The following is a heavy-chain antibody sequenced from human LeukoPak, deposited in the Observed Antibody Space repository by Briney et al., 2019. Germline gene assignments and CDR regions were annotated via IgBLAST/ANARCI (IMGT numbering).Heavy chain of an antibody. CDR2: INPNSGGT. CDR3: AKLGYCSGGSCYTRVTPEGY. Sequence: ASVKVSCKASGYTFTGYYMHWVRQAPGQGLEWMGWINPNSGGTNYAQKFQGRVTMTRDTSISTAYMELSRLRSDDTAVYYCAKLGYCSGGSCYTRVTPEGYWGQGTLVTVSS. V-gene: IGHV1-2*02. D-gene: IGHD2-15*01. CDR1: GYTFTGYY. J-gene: IGHJ4*02.